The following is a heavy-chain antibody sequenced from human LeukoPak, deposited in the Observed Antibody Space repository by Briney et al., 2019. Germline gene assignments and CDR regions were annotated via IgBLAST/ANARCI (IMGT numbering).Heavy chain of an antibody. CDR1: GGSFSGYY. V-gene: IGHV4-34*01. CDR3: ARSGLFGIVVVPGNWFDP. Sequence: KPSETLSLTCAVYGGSFSGYYWSWIRQPPGKGMEWIGEINHSGSTNYNPSLKSRVTISVDTSKNQFSLKLSSVTAADTAVYYCARSGLFGIVVVPGNWFDPWGQGTLVTVSS. CDR2: INHSGST. D-gene: IGHD2-2*01. J-gene: IGHJ5*02.